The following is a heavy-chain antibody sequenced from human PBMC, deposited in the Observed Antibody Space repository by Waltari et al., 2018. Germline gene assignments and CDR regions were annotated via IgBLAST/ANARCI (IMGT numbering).Heavy chain of an antibody. V-gene: IGHV4-39*01. Sequence: HLPLQESGPGVLRPSETLSLTCSVSDSSISNRNAYWGWSGQSPGKGLEWIGSTYSRGTTFMTPSLGSRPPISVDVTKHQIFLRLSSVTAADTGVYYCARLPNILTPSDAGGQGTLVTFS. J-gene: IGHJ5*02. CDR3: ARLPNILTPSDA. CDR2: TYSRGTT. D-gene: IGHD3-9*01. CDR1: DSSISNRNAY.